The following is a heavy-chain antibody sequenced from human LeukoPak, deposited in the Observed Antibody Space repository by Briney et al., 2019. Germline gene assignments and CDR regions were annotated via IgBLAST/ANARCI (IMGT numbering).Heavy chain of an antibody. V-gene: IGHV4-34*01. D-gene: IGHD3-16*02. CDR3: ASGAYDYVWGSYRYTYDY. Sequence: PSETLSLTCAVYGGSFSGYYWGWIRQPPGKGLEWIGSIYYSGSTYYNPSLKSRVNISVDTSKNQFSLKLSSVTAADTAVYYCASGAYDYVWGSYRYTYDYWGQGTLVTVSS. CDR1: GGSFSGYY. CDR2: IYYSGST. J-gene: IGHJ4*02.